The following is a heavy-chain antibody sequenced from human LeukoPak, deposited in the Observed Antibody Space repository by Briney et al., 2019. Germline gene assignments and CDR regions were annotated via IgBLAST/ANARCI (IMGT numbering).Heavy chain of an antibody. Sequence: GGSLRLSCAASGFTFSSYGMHWVRQAPGKGLEWVAFIWYDGSNKYYADSVKGRFTISRDNSKNTLYLQMNSLRAEDTAVYYCAKDHLDSFDYWGQGTLVTVSS. J-gene: IGHJ4*02. CDR1: GFTFSSYG. V-gene: IGHV3-30*02. CDR2: IWYDGSNK. D-gene: IGHD3-3*02. CDR3: AKDHLDSFDY.